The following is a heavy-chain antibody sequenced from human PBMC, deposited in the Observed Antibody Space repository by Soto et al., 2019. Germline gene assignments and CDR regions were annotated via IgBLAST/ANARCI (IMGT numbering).Heavy chain of an antibody. J-gene: IGHJ4*02. CDR3: ARARGGPSDY. V-gene: IGHV4-30-4*01. CDR1: GGSVSSGDYY. CDR2: IYYTGST. D-gene: IGHD3-10*01. Sequence: TSETLSLTCTVSGGSVSSGDYYWSWIRQPPGKGLEWIGYIYYTGSTYYNPSLKSRVTISADRSKNQFSLKLSSVTAADTAVYYCARARGGPSDYWGQGTLVTVSS.